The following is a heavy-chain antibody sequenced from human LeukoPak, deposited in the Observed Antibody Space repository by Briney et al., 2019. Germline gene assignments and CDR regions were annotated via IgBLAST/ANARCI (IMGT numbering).Heavy chain of an antibody. CDR2: IYYSGST. D-gene: IGHD2-21*02. CDR3: ARDRSLAYCGGDCYHDLYYFDY. Sequence: NLSLTCTVSGGSISSSSYYWGWIRQPPGKGLEWIGSIYYSGSTYYNPSLKSRVTISVDTSKNQFSLKLSSVTAADTAVYYCARDRSLAYCGGDCYHDLYYFDYWGQGTLVTVSS. CDR1: GGSISSSSYY. J-gene: IGHJ4*02. V-gene: IGHV4-39*07.